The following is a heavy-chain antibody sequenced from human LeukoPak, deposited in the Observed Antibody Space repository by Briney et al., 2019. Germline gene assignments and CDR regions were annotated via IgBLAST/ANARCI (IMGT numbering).Heavy chain of an antibody. V-gene: IGHV1-2*06. J-gene: IGHJ6*02. Sequence: ASVKVSCKASGYTFTGYYMHWVRQAPGQGLEWMGRINPNSGGTNYAQKFQGRVTMTRDTSIGTAYMELSRLRSDDTAVYYCARQLEDYYYYGMDVWGQGTTVTVSS. CDR1: GYTFTGYY. CDR2: INPNSGGT. D-gene: IGHD1-1*01. CDR3: ARQLEDYYYYGMDV.